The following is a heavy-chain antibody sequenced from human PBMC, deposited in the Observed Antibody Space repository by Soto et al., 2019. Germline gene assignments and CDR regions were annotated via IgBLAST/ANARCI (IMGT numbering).Heavy chain of an antibody. Sequence: QVQLQESGPGLVKPSETLSLTCTVSGGSITNYYCSWFRQPPGKVLEWIGYIQYNGYSAYNLSLKRRVTMSMDTSKPQFSLMVESVTATDTAVYYCARHGFGPLHGLVDVWGQGTTVIVSS. J-gene: IGHJ6*02. D-gene: IGHD3-10*01. V-gene: IGHV4-59*08. CDR2: IQYNGYS. CDR3: ARHGFGPLHGLVDV. CDR1: GGSITNYY.